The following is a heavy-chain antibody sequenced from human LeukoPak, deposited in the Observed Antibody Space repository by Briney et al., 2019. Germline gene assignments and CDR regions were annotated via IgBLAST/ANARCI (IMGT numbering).Heavy chain of an antibody. CDR3: ARDPRRCMIVVVIRTNDAFDI. D-gene: IGHD3-22*01. V-gene: IGHV4-39*07. CDR2: IYYSGST. J-gene: IGHJ3*02. Sequence: PSETLSLTCTISAASIDSFYWGWIRPPPGKGLEWIGSIYYSGSTYYYPSLKRRVTISVDTSKNQFSLKLSSVTAADTAVYYGARDPRRCMIVVVIRTNDAFDIWGQGTMVTVSS. CDR1: AASIDSFY.